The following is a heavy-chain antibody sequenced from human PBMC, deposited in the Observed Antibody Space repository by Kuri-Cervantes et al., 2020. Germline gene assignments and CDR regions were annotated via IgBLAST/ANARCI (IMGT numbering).Heavy chain of an antibody. CDR3: AKAQNYGDSPFDY. D-gene: IGHD4-17*01. V-gene: IGHV4-4*07. CDR1: GDSISSYY. J-gene: IGHJ4*02. CDR2: IYPSGSI. Sequence: SETLSLTCIVSGDSISSYYWNWIRQPAGKGLERIGRIYPSGSINYNPSLKSRVTMSIDKSKNQFSLRLSSVTAADTAVYYCAKAQNYGDSPFDYWGQGILVTVSS.